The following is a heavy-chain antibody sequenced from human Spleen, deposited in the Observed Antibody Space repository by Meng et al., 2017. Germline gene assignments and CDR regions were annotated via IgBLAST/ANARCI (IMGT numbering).Heavy chain of an antibody. CDR2: IYSGGNT. CDR1: GFTVSHNY. J-gene: IGHJ3*02. D-gene: IGHD3-10*01. CDR3: ARPLWFGELGPDDAFDI. V-gene: IGHV3-53*05. Sequence: GESLKISCAASGFTVSHNYMSWVRQAPGKGLEWVSVIYSGGNTYYADSVKGRFTISRDNSKNTVFLQINSLRAEDTAVYYCARPLWFGELGPDDAFDIWGQGTMVTVSS.